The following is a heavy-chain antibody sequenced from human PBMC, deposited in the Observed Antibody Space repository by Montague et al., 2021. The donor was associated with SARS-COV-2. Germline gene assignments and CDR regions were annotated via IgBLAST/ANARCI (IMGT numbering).Heavy chain of an antibody. V-gene: IGHV4-34*01. Sequence: SETLSLTCAVYGGSFSGYYWSRIRQPPGKGLEWIGEINQSGSTNYNPSLKSRVPLSVDTSKKQFSLKLSSLTAADTAVYYCARVAGGYYHDSSAYFDYWGQGARVTVSS. CDR2: INQSGST. D-gene: IGHD3-22*01. CDR3: ARVAGGYYHDSSAYFDY. CDR1: GGSFSGYY. J-gene: IGHJ4*02.